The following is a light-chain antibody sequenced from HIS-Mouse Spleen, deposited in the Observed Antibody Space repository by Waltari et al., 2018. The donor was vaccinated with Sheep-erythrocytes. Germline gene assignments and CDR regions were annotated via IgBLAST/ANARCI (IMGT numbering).Light chain of an antibody. Sequence: QSALTQPASVSGSPGQSITISCTGTSSDVGSYNLVSWCQQHPGKAPKLMIYEGSKRTSGVSNRFSGSKSGNTASLTISGLQAEDEADYYCCSYAGSSTPWVFGGGTKLTVL. J-gene: IGLJ3*02. CDR3: CSYAGSSTPWV. CDR1: SSDVGSYNL. V-gene: IGLV2-23*01. CDR2: EGS.